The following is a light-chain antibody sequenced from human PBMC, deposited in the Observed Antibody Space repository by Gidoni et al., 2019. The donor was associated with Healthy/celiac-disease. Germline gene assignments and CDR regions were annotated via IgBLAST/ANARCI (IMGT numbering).Light chain of an antibody. CDR1: SSNIGAGYD. CDR3: KSYDSSLSGSGVV. V-gene: IGLV1-40*01. CDR2: GNS. J-gene: IGLJ2*01. Sequence: QSVLTQPPSVSGPPGQRVTISCTGSSSNIGAGYDVHWYQQLPGTAPKLLIYGNSNRPSGVPDRFSGSKSGTSASLAITGLQAEDEADYYCKSYDSSLSGSGVVFGGGTKLTVL.